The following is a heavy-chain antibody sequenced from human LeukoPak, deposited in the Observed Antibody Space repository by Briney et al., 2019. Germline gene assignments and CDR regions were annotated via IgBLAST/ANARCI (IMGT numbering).Heavy chain of an antibody. V-gene: IGHV3-30*02. CDR3: AKLYDFWSGYSDY. Sequence: PGGSLRLSCAASGFTFSSFGMHWVRQAPGKGLERVAFVRFDGSDKYYIDSVKGRFTLSRDNSKNTMYLQMNSLRAEDTAVYYCAKLYDFWSGYSDYWGQGTLVTVSS. D-gene: IGHD3-3*01. J-gene: IGHJ4*02. CDR2: VRFDGSDK. CDR1: GFTFSSFG.